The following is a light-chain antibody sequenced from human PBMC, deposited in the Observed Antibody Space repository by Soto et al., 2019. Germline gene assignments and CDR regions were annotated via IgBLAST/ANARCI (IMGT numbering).Light chain of an antibody. V-gene: IGKV1-39*01. Sequence: DIQMTQSPASLSASVGDRVTITCRASHNINNYLSWYQQKPGKAPKLLIYAASTLQRGVASRFSGSGSATDFALTISSLQPQDFATYVCPQGDSLPLAFGGGTKVDI. CDR3: PQGDSLPLA. CDR1: HNINNY. CDR2: AAS. J-gene: IGKJ4*01.